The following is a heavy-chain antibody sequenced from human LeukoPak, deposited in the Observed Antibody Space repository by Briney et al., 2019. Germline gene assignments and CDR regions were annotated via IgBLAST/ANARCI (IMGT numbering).Heavy chain of an antibody. CDR2: MNPNSGNT. D-gene: IGHD3-16*01. CDR3: ARGHWGEDTYYYYYGMDV. J-gene: IGHJ6*02. Sequence: GASVTVSCMASGYTFTSYDINWVRQATGQGLEWMGWMNPNSGNTGYAQKFQGRVTMTRNTSISTAYMELSSLRSEDTAVYYCARGHWGEDTYYYYYGMDVWGQGTTVTVSS. V-gene: IGHV1-8*01. CDR1: GYTFTSYD.